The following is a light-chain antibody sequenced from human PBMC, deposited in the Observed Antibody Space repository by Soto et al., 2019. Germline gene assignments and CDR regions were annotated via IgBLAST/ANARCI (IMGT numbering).Light chain of an antibody. J-gene: IGLJ2*01. CDR2: DVS. CDR1: SSDVGGYND. CDR3: SSYTSSSTLEV. V-gene: IGLV2-14*01. Sequence: QSLLTQHASVPGSPGQSITISCTGTSSDVGGYNDVSWYQQHPGKAPKLMIYDVSNRPSGVSNRFCGSKSVNTASLTISGLQAEDEADYYCSSYTSSSTLEVFGGGTKPTVL.